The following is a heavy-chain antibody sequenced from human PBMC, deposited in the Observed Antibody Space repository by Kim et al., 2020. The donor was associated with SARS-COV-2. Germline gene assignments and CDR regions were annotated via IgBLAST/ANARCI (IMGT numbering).Heavy chain of an antibody. CDR1: GYSFTSYW. J-gene: IGHJ6*02. D-gene: IGHD3-3*01. CDR3: ARHPLEGSGYYPGIHSMDV. CDR2: IYPGDSDT. Sequence: GESLKISCKGSGYSFTSYWIGWVRQMPGKGLEWMGIIYPGDSDTRYSPSFQGQVTISADKSISTAYLQWSSLKASDTAIYYCARHPLEGSGYYPGIHSMDVWGQGTTVTVSS. V-gene: IGHV5-51*01.